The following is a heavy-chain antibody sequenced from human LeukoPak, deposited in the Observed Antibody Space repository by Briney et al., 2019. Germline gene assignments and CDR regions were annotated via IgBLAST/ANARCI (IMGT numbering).Heavy chain of an antibody. CDR3: ARVGTYSSSWFDAFDI. J-gene: IGHJ3*02. CDR2: TSSSSSYI. D-gene: IGHD6-13*01. Sequence: GGSLRLSCAASGFTFSSYSMNWVRQAPGKGLEWVSSTSSSSSYIYYADSVKGRFTISRDNAKNSLYLQMNSLRAEDTAVYYCARVGTYSSSWFDAFDIWGQGTMVTVSS. V-gene: IGHV3-21*01. CDR1: GFTFSSYS.